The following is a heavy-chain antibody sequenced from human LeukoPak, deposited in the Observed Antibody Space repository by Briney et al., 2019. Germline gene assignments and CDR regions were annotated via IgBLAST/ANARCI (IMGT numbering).Heavy chain of an antibody. V-gene: IGHV3-53*01. CDR1: GFTVTSNY. D-gene: IGHD3-9*01. Sequence: GGSLRLSCAASGFTVTSNYMNWVRQAPGKGLEWVSVIHSGGSTYYADSVRGRFTISRDNSKNTLYFQMNSLRAEDTAVYYCARGFPYDIQTSPGFDYWGQGTLVTVSS. CDR2: IHSGGST. CDR3: ARGFPYDIQTSPGFDY. J-gene: IGHJ4*02.